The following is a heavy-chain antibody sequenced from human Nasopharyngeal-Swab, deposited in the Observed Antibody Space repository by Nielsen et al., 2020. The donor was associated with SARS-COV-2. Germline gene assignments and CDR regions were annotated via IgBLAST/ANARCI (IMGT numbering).Heavy chain of an antibody. CDR3: AREGLRFLEWYRRYYYYMDV. CDR1: GYTFTSYY. Sequence: ASVKVSCKASGYTFTSYYMHWVRQPPGQGLEWMGIINPSGGSTSYAQKFQGRVTMTRDTSTSTVYMELSSLRSEDTAVYYCAREGLRFLEWYRRYYYYMDVWGKGTTVTVSS. J-gene: IGHJ6*03. CDR2: INPSGGST. D-gene: IGHD3-3*01. V-gene: IGHV1-46*01.